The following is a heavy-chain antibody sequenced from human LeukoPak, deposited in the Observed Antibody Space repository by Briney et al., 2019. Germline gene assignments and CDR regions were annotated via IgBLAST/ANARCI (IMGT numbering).Heavy chain of an antibody. J-gene: IGHJ5*01. CDR3: AREMATVNDWFDS. CDR1: GFTLSSYW. D-gene: IGHD4-11*01. Sequence: GGSLRLSRAASGFTLSSYWMSWVRQAPGKGLEGVANIKQDGSEKYYVDSVKGRFTFSRDNAKNSLYLHMNSLIAEATPVYYCAREMATVNDWFDSWGQGTLVTVSS. V-gene: IGHV3-7*01. CDR2: IKQDGSEK.